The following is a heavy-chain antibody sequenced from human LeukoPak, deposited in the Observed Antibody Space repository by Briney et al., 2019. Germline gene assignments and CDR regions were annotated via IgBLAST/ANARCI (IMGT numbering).Heavy chain of an antibody. V-gene: IGHV4-34*01. Sequence: SETLSLTCAVYGGSFSGYYWSWIRQPPGKGLEWIGEINHSGSTNYNPSLKSRVTISVDTSKNQFSLKLSSVTAADTAVYYCARDWYYDDVWGSYRRGVLDIWGPGTLVTVSS. CDR1: GGSFSGYY. CDR3: ARDWYYDDVWGSYRRGVLDI. D-gene: IGHD3-16*02. CDR2: INHSGST. J-gene: IGHJ3*02.